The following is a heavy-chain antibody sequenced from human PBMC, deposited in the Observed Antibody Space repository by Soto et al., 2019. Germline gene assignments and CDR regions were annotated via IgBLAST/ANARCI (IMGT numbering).Heavy chain of an antibody. CDR2: IYYNGTT. Sequence: QLQLQESGPGLVKPSETLSLICTVSPDSITSSGYYWGWIRQTPGKGLEWIGSIYYNGTTYYNPSLKSRVFISVDTSKDQFSLRLNSVTVADTATFYCVRHEVAVSGAYNMDVWGRGTTVTVS. J-gene: IGHJ6*02. D-gene: IGHD3-22*01. CDR1: PDSITSSGYY. V-gene: IGHV4-39*01. CDR3: VRHEVAVSGAYNMDV.